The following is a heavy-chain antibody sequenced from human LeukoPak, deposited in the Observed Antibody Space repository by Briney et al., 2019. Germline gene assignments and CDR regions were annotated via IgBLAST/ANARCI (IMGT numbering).Heavy chain of an antibody. CDR1: GFTFSSYG. J-gene: IGHJ4*02. CDR2: IQYDGSNK. CDR3: ARSLTMVRAYDY. V-gene: IGHV3-30*02. D-gene: IGHD3-10*01. Sequence: GGSLRLSCAASGFTFSSYGMHWVRQAPGKGLEWVTFIQYDGSNKYYADSVKGRFTISRDNSKNTVYLQMNSLRTKDTAVYYCARSLTMVRAYDYWGQGTLVTVSS.